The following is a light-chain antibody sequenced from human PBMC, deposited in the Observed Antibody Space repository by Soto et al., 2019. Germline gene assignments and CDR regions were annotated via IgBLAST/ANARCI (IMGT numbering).Light chain of an antibody. CDR3: QQYETFSGT. V-gene: IGKV1-5*01. J-gene: IGKJ1*01. CDR1: QSISNW. Sequence: IHMTQSPSTLSASVLDIVTITCLASQSISNWLAWYQQKPGKAPNLLIYDASTLEGGVPSRFSGSGSGTKFTLTIASLQPDDFATYYCQQYETFSGTFGPGTKVDIK. CDR2: DAS.